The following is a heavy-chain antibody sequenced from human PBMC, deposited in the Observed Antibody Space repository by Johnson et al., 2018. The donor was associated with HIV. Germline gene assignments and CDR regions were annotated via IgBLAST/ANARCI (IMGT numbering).Heavy chain of an antibody. CDR2: ISWNSGSI. V-gene: IGHV3-9*01. CDR1: GFSFDDYA. D-gene: IGHD3-9*01. Sequence: VQLVESGGGLLQPGRSLRLSCAASGFSFDDYAMHWVRQPPGKGLEWVSGISWNSGSIGYADSVQGRFTISRDNAKNTLYLQMNSLRAEDTAVYYCAKDRNYDILSIWGQGTVVTVSS. CDR3: AKDRNYDILSI. J-gene: IGHJ3*02.